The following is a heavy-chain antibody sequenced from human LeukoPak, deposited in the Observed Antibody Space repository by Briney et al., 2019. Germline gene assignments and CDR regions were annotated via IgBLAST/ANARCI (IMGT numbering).Heavy chain of an antibody. CDR2: IYHSGST. V-gene: IGHV4-39*07. D-gene: IGHD6-19*01. J-gene: IGHJ2*01. CDR1: GGSISSSSYY. Sequence: PSEALSLTCTVSGGSISSSSYYWGWIRQPPGKGLEWIGSIYHSGSTNYNPSLKSRVTISVDKSKNQFSLKLSSVTAADTAVYYCARLGQQWLAYTGWYFDLWGRGTLVTVSS. CDR3: ARLGQQWLAYTGWYFDL.